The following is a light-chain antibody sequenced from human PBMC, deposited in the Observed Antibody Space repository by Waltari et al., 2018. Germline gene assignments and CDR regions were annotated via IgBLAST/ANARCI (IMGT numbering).Light chain of an antibody. J-gene: IGLJ2*01. CDR3: TLHTTTTTV. Sequence: QSALTQPPSVSGSPGQSVTTSCPGTSSDVDNYNRVSWYQQPPATAPKLIIYEVSNRPSGVPDRFSGSKSGDTASLTISGLQAEDEADYYCTLHTTTTTVFGGGTKVTVL. V-gene: IGLV2-18*01. CDR1: SSDVDNYNR. CDR2: EVS.